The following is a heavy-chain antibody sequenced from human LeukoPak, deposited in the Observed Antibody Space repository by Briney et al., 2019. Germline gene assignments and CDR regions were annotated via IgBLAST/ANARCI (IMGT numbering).Heavy chain of an antibody. CDR3: ARDRPLDAFDV. CDR2: IYNGGST. CDR1: RGSISSENYY. V-gene: IGHV4-31*03. J-gene: IGHJ3*01. Sequence: SETLSLTCTVSRGSISSENYYCRWIRQHPGKSLEWIGYIYNGGSTDYNPSLKSRVTISIDTPKNPFSLKLTSVTAADTAVYYCARDRPLDAFDVWGQGTMVTVSS.